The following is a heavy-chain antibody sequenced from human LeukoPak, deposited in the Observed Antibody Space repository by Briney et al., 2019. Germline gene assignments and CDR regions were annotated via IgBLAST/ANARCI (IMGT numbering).Heavy chain of an antibody. CDR3: ARGKYYYDTSGYYCFDY. V-gene: IGHV3-7*04. CDR1: GFTFSSYW. J-gene: IGHJ4*02. D-gene: IGHD3-22*01. CDR2: IKQDGSEK. Sequence: GGSLRLSCAASGFTFSSYWMSWVRQAPGKGLEWVANIKQDGSEKYYVDSVKGRFTISRDNAKNSLYLQMNGLRAEDTAVYYCARGKYYYDTSGYYCFDYWGQGTLVTVSS.